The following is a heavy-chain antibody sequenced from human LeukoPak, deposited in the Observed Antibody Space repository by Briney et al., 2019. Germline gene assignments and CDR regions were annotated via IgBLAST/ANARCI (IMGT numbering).Heavy chain of an antibody. CDR2: ISHSGST. CDR3: ATGDSSGYCYDY. CDR1: GGSFSDYF. D-gene: IGHD3-22*01. J-gene: IGHJ4*02. V-gene: IGHV4-34*01. Sequence: TSETLSLTCAVYGGSFSDYFWSWIRQPPGKGLEWIGEISHSGSTTYNPSLRSRVTISRDTSKKQFSLKLSSVTAADTAVYYCATGDSSGYCYDYWGQGTLVTVSS.